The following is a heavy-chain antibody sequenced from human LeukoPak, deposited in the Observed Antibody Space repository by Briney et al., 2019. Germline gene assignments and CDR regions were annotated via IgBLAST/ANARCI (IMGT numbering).Heavy chain of an antibody. V-gene: IGHV4-4*09. Sequence: SETLSLTCTVSGGSISNNYWDWIRQPPGKGLEWIGYIHSSGSTHYSPSLESRITMSVDTSKNQFSLKLTSVTAAGTAGDFCGRHPRRGYGGAFFDYWGQGTLVTVSS. CDR1: GGSISNNY. J-gene: IGHJ4*02. D-gene: IGHD3-3*01. CDR2: IHSSGST. CDR3: GRHPRRGYGGAFFDY.